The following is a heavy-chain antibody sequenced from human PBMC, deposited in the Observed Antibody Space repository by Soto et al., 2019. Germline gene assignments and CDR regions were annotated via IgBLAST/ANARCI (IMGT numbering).Heavy chain of an antibody. Sequence: EVQLVESGGGLVQPGRSLRLSCAASGFSFDDYAMHWVRQVPGKGLEWVSSISWHSGIIHYADSVQGRFTISRDNAKNSLYLQMNSLRAEDTALYYCAKAPSYGDYAMVYFDSWGQGTLVTVSS. CDR3: AKAPSYGDYAMVYFDS. J-gene: IGHJ4*02. CDR2: ISWHSGII. D-gene: IGHD4-17*01. V-gene: IGHV3-9*01. CDR1: GFSFDDYA.